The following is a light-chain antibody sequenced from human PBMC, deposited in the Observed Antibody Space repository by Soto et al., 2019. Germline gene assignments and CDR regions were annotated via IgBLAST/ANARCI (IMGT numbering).Light chain of an antibody. CDR3: CSYAGSSTFRV. V-gene: IGLV2-23*03. J-gene: IGLJ2*01. CDR1: SSDVGSYNL. CDR2: EGS. Sequence: QSALTQPASVSGSPGQSITISCTGTSSDVGSYNLVSWYQQHPGKAPKLMIYEGSKRPSGVSNRFSGSKSGNTASLTISGLQAEDEAVYYCCSYAGSSTFRVFGGGTKLTVL.